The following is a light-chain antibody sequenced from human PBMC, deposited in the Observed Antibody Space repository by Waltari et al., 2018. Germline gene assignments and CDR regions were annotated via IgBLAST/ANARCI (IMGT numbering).Light chain of an antibody. CDR2: TAS. CDR3: QQSYTTPRT. V-gene: IGKV1-39*01. J-gene: IGKJ1*01. CDR1: QSISGY. Sequence: DIQMTQSPSSLSASVGDRVTITCRASQSISGYLNWYQQKPGKAPNLLIYTASTLQSGVPSMFSGSGSGTDFTLTISSLQPEDFATYYCQQSYTTPRTFGQGTRVDIK.